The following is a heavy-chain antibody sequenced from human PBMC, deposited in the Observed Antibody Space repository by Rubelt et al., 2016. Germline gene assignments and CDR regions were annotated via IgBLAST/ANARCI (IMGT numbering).Heavy chain of an antibody. V-gene: IGHV6-1*01. CDR3: VSGYNWFVT. CDR2: TYYRSMWYN. Sequence: VQLQQSGPGLVKPWQTLSLTCAISGDSVSSKGGTWNWIRQSPSRGLEWLGRTYYRSMWYNDLPPSVKSRITINPDTSKNQFALTLSSVTPEDTAVYYCVSGYNWFVTWGPGTLVSVSS. J-gene: IGHJ5*02. CDR1: GDSVSSKGGT.